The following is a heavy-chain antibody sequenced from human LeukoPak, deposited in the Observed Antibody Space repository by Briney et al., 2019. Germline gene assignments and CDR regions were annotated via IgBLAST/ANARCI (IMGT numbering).Heavy chain of an antibody. CDR2: VYYIGST. D-gene: IGHD2-21*02. V-gene: IGHV4-39*01. J-gene: IGHJ5*02. CDR3: ARGRVYSSIRRGDCFRT. CDR1: GGSMSSSDHF. Sequence: PSETLSLTCTVSGGSMSSSDHFWGWVRQPPGKALEWLASVYYIGSTYYNPSLRSRLSISLDTSKNQFSLKLSSVTAADTAVYYCARGRVYSSIRRGDCFRTWGQGTLVTVSS.